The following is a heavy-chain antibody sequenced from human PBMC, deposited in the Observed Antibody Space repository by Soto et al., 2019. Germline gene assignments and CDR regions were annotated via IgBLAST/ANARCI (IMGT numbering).Heavy chain of an antibody. J-gene: IGHJ6*03. CDR1: GDSVSSNSAA. D-gene: IGHD6-6*01. CDR3: AREVSSSWSPDYYYYMDV. V-gene: IGHV6-1*01. CDR2: TYYRSKWYN. Sequence: QSQTLSLTCAISGDSVSSNSAAWNWIRQSPSRGLEWLGRTYYRSKWYNDYAVSVKSRITINPDTSKNQFSLQLNSVTPEDTAVYYCAREVSSSWSPDYYYYMDVWGKGTTVTVSS.